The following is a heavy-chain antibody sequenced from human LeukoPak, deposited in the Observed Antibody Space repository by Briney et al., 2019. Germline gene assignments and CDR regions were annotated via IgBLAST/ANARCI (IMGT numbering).Heavy chain of an antibody. Sequence: GGSLRLSCSASGFTFSSYAMHWVRQAPGKGLEYVSAISSTGGSTYYANSVKGRFTISRDNSKNTLYLQMGSLRPEDMAVYYCARGTYYYDSSGYLNNWGQGTLVTVSS. V-gene: IGHV3-64*01. J-gene: IGHJ4*02. D-gene: IGHD3-22*01. CDR3: ARGTYYYDSSGYLNN. CDR1: GFTFSSYA. CDR2: ISSTGGST.